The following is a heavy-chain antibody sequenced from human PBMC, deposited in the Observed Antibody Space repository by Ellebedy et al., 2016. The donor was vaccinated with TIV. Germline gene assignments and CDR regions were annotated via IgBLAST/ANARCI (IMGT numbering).Heavy chain of an antibody. CDR3: ARQTNYYDSSGYYTWFDP. J-gene: IGHJ5*02. D-gene: IGHD3-22*01. Sequence: GESLKISCAASGFTFSSYEMNWVRQAPGKGLEWVSYISSSGSTIYYADSVKGRFTHSRDNAKNSLYLQMTSLRAEDTAVYYCARQTNYYDSSGYYTWFDPWGQGTLVTVSS. CDR1: GFTFSSYE. CDR2: ISSSGSTI. V-gene: IGHV3-48*03.